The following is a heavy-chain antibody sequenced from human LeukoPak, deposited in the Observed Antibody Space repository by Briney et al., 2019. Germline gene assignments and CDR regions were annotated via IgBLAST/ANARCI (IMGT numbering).Heavy chain of an antibody. CDR2: ISVHNGNT. D-gene: IGHD3-3*01. Sequence: ASVKVSCKASGFTFTNYAISWVRQAPGQGLEWLAWISVHNGNTNYIPNLQGRVPITAAESTSTAYMELSSLRSEDPAVYYCARNENFWSGYNWFDPWGQGTLVTVSS. V-gene: IGHV1-18*01. CDR1: GFTFTNYA. J-gene: IGHJ5*02. CDR3: ARNENFWSGYNWFDP.